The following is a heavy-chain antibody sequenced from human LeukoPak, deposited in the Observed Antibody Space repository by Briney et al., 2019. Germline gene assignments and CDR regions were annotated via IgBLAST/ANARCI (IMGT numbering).Heavy chain of an antibody. J-gene: IGHJ4*02. V-gene: IGHV4-59*12. CDR1: GGSISGYY. Sequence: SETLSLTCTVSGGSISGYYWSWIRQPPGVGLEWIGSISYSGSTNYNPSLKSRVTTSFDTSKNQFSLKLSFVTAADTAVYYCARVGHIVAAGTYDYWGQGTLVTVSS. CDR2: ISYSGST. D-gene: IGHD6-13*01. CDR3: ARVGHIVAAGTYDY.